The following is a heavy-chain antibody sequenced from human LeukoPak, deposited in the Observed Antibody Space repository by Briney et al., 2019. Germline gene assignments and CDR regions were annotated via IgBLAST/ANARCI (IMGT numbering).Heavy chain of an antibody. CDR3: AKGHVTMIEVISPIDY. CDR2: ISGSGGST. CDR1: GFTLSSYA. D-gene: IGHD3-22*01. V-gene: IGHV3-23*01. J-gene: IGHJ4*02. Sequence: GGSLRLSCAASGFTLSSYAMSWVRQSPGKGREWFSAISGSGGSTYFADSLKGRFTISRDNSKNTLYVQMNSLRAEDTAVYYCAKGHVTMIEVISPIDYWGQGTLVTVSS.